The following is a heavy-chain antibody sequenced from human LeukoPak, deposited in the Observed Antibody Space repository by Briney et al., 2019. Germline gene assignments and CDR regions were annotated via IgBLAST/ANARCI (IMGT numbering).Heavy chain of an antibody. V-gene: IGHV3-48*04. Sequence: GGSLRLSCAASGFTFSSYSMNWVRQAPEKGLEWVSYISSSSSTIYYADSVKGRFTISRDNAKNSLYLQMNSLRAEDTAVYYCARQASGYYTNYYYMDVWGKGTTVTVSS. J-gene: IGHJ6*03. D-gene: IGHD3-3*01. CDR1: GFTFSSYS. CDR2: ISSSSSTI. CDR3: ARQASGYYTNYYYMDV.